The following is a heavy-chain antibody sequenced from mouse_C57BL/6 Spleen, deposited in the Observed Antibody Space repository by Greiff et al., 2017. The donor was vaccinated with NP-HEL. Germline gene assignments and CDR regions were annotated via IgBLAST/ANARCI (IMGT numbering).Heavy chain of an antibody. Sequence: EVQLVESGEGLVKPGGSLKLSCAASGFTFSSYAMSWVRQTPEKRLEWVAYISSGGDYIYYADTVKGRFTISRDNARNTLYLQMSSLKSEDTAMYYCTRGITTVVDYYAMDYWGQGTSVTVSS. CDR3: TRGITTVVDYYAMDY. D-gene: IGHD1-1*01. J-gene: IGHJ4*01. CDR2: ISSGGDYI. CDR1: GFTFSSYA. V-gene: IGHV5-9-1*02.